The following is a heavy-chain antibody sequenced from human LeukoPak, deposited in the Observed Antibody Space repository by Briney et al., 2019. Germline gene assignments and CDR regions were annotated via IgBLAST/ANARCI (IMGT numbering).Heavy chain of an antibody. D-gene: IGHD3-9*01. CDR3: ARWGATGCGDY. V-gene: IGHV3-48*03. J-gene: IGHJ4*02. CDR2: ISDSSSTI. Sequence: GGSLRLSCVASGFTFSTYGMTWVRQAPGKGLEWVSYISDSSSTIYYADSVKGRLTISRDNAKNVLYLQMNSLRSEDTAVYYCARWGATGCGDYWGQGTLVTVSS. CDR1: GFTFSTYG.